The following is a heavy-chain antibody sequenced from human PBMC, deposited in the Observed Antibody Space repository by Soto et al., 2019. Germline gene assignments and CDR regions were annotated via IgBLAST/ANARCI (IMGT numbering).Heavy chain of an antibody. Sequence: ASVKVSCKASGGTFSSYAISWVRQAHGRGLEWMGGIIPIFGTANYAQKFQGRVTITADESTSTAYMELSSLRSEDTAVYYCARDYYESSGYYYYYIGMDVWGQGTAVTVSS. J-gene: IGHJ6*02. D-gene: IGHD3-22*01. CDR2: IIPIFGTA. V-gene: IGHV1-69*13. CDR3: ARDYYESSGYYYYYIGMDV. CDR1: GGTFSSYA.